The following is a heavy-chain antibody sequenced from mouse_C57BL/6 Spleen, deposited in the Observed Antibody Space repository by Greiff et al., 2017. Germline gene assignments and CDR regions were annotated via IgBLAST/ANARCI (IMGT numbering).Heavy chain of an antibody. J-gene: IGHJ2*01. CDR2: LDPSDSYT. V-gene: IGHV1-69*01. D-gene: IGHD4-1*01. Sequence: VQLQQPGAELVMPGASVKLSCKASGYTFTSYWMHWVKQRPGQGLEWIGELDPSDSYTNYNQKFKGKSTLTVDKSSSTAYMQLSSLTSEDSAVYYCARRLGQGYFDYWGQGTTLTVSS. CDR3: ARRLGQGYFDY. CDR1: GYTFTSYW.